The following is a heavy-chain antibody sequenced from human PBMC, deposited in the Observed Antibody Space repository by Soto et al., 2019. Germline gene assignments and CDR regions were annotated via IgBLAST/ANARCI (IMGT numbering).Heavy chain of an antibody. CDR3: AKPRSTGTTKCFEH. CDR2: ISYDGSNK. Sequence: QVQLVESGGGVVQPGRSLRLSCAASGFTFSSYGTHWVRQAPGKGLEWVAVISYDGSNKYYADSVKGRFNISRDNSKNTLYLQMNSLRAEDTAVDYCAKPRSTGTTKCFEHCGQGTLVTVSS. V-gene: IGHV3-30*18. CDR1: GFTFSSYG. D-gene: IGHD1-7*01. J-gene: IGHJ1*01.